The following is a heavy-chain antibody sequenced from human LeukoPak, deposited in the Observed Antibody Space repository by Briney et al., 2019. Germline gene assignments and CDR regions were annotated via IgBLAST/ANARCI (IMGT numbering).Heavy chain of an antibody. CDR1: GFTFGSYS. CDR2: ISSSSSYI. CDR3: ARGRSSTSFFIDY. J-gene: IGHJ4*02. D-gene: IGHD2-2*01. Sequence: GGSLRLSFSASGFTFGSYSMNWVRQAPGKGLEWVSSISSSSSYIYYADSVKGRFTISRDNAKNSLYLQMNSLRAEDTAVYYCARGRSSTSFFIDYWGQGTLVTVSS. V-gene: IGHV3-21*01.